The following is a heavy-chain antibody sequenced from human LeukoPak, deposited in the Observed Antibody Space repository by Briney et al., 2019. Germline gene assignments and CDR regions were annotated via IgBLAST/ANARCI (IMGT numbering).Heavy chain of an antibody. Sequence: GGSLRLSCAASGFTFSSYAMRWVRQAPGKGLEWVSAVSGSGGSTYYADSVKGRFTISRDNSKNTLYLQMNSLRAEDTAVYYCVGLPRDGYNGYYFDYWGQGTLVTVSS. J-gene: IGHJ4*02. CDR3: VGLPRDGYNGYYFDY. D-gene: IGHD5-24*01. CDR1: GFTFSSYA. CDR2: VSGSGGST. V-gene: IGHV3-23*01.